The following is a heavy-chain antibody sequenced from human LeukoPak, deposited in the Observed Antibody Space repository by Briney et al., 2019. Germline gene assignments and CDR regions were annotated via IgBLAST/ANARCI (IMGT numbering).Heavy chain of an antibody. CDR1: GYSISSGYY. CDR2: IYHSGST. J-gene: IGHJ4*02. D-gene: IGHD2-2*02. CDR3: ASMRYCSSTSCYTHFDY. Sequence: SETLSLTCTVSGYSISSGYYWGWIRQPPGKGLEWIGSIYHSGSTYYNPSLKSRVTISVDTSKNQFSLKLSSVTAADTAVYYCASMRYCSSTSCYTHFDYWGQGTLVTVSS. V-gene: IGHV4-38-2*02.